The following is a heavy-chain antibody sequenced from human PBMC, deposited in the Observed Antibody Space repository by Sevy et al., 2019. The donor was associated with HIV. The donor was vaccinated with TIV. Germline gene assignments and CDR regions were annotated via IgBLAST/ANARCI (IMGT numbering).Heavy chain of an antibody. D-gene: IGHD1-26*01. V-gene: IGHV3-15*01. J-gene: IGHJ4*02. CDR2: IKSKTDGGTT. CDR1: GFTFSDTW. CDR3: TTDILFGRWEGKGGYS. Sequence: GGSLRLSCAVSGFTFSDTWMSWVRQAPGKGLEWVGLIKSKTDGGTTDYAAPVKGRFAISRDDSKNTLYLQMNSLKIEETAVYYGTTDILFGRWEGKGGYSWGQGTRVTVSS.